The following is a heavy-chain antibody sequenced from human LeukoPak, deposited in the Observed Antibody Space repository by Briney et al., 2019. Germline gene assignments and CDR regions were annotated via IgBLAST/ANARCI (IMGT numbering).Heavy chain of an antibody. Sequence: GGSLRLSCAASGFTFNDYNMHWVRQAPGKGLEWVAFISYHGINKNDADSVKGRFTISRDNSENTVYLQINSLRPEDMAIYYCARDFTGRYTIDYWGQGTLVTVSS. V-gene: IGHV3-30-3*01. D-gene: IGHD3-9*01. CDR2: ISYHGINK. CDR3: ARDFTGRYTIDY. CDR1: GFTFNDYN. J-gene: IGHJ4*02.